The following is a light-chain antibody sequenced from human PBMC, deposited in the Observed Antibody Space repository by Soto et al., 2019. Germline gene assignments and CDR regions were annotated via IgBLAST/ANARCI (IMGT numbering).Light chain of an antibody. CDR1: SSDVGTYNL. CDR3: CSYAGSGTWV. Sequence: QSALTQPASVSGSPGQSITISCTGTSSDVGTYNLVSWYQQHPGKAPKLMIYEVTKRPSGVSNRFSGSKSGDTASLTISGLQADDEADYYCCSYAGSGTWVFAGGTKLTVL. V-gene: IGLV2-23*02. J-gene: IGLJ3*02. CDR2: EVT.